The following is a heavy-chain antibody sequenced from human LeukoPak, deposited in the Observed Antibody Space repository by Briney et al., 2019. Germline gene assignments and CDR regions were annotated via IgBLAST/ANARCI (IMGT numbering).Heavy chain of an antibody. D-gene: IGHD3-22*01. Sequence: SETLSLTCAVYGGSFSGYYWSWIRQPPGKGLEWIGIIYYSGSTYYNPSLKSRVTISVDTSKNQFSLKLSSVTAADTAVYYCARSTDYDSSGYYYPTYYYFDYWGQGTLVTVSS. CDR1: GGSFSGYY. CDR3: ARSTDYDSSGYYYPTYYYFDY. V-gene: IGHV4-34*01. J-gene: IGHJ4*02. CDR2: IYYSGST.